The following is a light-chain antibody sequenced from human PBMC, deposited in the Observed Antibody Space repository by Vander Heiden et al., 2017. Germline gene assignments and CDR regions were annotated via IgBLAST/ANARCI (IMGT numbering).Light chain of an antibody. CDR3: QKHKYWPRT. Sequence: EIVMTQSPATLSVSPGERATLSCGPSQSVSDNLAWYQQKPGQAPRLLIYGASTRVTGIPARFSGSGAGSEVTLTISSLQSEDCAMYYCQKHKYWPRTFGQGTKVEIK. CDR2: GAS. J-gene: IGKJ1*01. CDR1: QSVSDN. V-gene: IGKV3-15*01.